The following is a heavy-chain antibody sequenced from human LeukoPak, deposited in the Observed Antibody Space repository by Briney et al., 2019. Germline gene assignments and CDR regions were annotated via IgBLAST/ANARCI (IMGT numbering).Heavy chain of an antibody. V-gene: IGHV4-34*01. CDR3: ARMSAGPRGV. J-gene: IGHJ6*04. CDR2: INHSGST. CDR1: GGSFSGYY. D-gene: IGHD6-13*01. Sequence: PSETLSLTCAVYGGSFSGYYWSWIRQPPGKGLEWIGEINHSGSTNYNPSLKSRVTISVDTSKNQFSLKLSSVTAADTAVYYCARMSAGPRGVWGKGTTVTVSS.